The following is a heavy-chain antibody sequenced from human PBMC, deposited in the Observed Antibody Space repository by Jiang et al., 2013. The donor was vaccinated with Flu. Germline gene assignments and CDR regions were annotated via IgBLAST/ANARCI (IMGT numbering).Heavy chain of an antibody. J-gene: IGHJ4*02. Sequence: TVSNGSLSSYYWNWIRQSPGKGLEWIGYIYNSARPNXNPSLKSRVTISVDTSKNQFSLKLSSVTAADTAVYYCARSTAVAGTGFDYWGQGTLVTVSS. V-gene: IGHV4-59*01. CDR1: NGSLSSYY. CDR3: ARSTAVAGTGFDY. CDR2: IYNSARP. D-gene: IGHD6-19*01.